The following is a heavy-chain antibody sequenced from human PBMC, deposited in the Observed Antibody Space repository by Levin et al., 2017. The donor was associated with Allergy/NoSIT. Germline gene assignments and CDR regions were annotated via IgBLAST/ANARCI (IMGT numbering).Heavy chain of an antibody. D-gene: IGHD5-24*01. V-gene: IGHV3-23*01. J-gene: IGHJ4*02. CDR2: VSDSGHYT. CDR3: ARGLATIDC. CDR1: GFTFSIYA. Sequence: ETLSLTCAASGFTFSIYAMSWVRQAPGKGLEWVSVVSDSGHYTYYADSVKGRFTISRDSSKNTVDLQMNSLRAEDTAIYYCARGLATIDCWGQGTLVTVSS.